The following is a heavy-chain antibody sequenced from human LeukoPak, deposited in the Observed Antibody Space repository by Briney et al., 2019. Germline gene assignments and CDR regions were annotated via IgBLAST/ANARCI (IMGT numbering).Heavy chain of an antibody. CDR1: GGTFSSYA. Sequence: SVKVSCKASGGTFSSYAISWVRQAPGQGLEWMGGIIPIFGTADYAQKFQGRVTITADESTSTAYMELSSLRSEDTAVYYCASIGGLAARSYYYYMDVWGKGTTVTVSS. J-gene: IGHJ6*03. V-gene: IGHV1-69*13. CDR3: ASIGGLAARSYYYYMDV. CDR2: IIPIFGTA. D-gene: IGHD6-6*01.